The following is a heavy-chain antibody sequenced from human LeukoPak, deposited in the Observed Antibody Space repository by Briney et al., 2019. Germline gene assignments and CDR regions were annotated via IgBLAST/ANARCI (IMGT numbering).Heavy chain of an antibody. V-gene: IGHV3-48*03. CDR1: GITFSSYG. CDR2: ISSSGSTI. Sequence: GGSLRLSCAASGITFSSYGMSWVRQAPGKGLEWVSYISSSGSTIYYADSVKGRFTISRDNAKNSLYLQMNSLRAEDTAVYYCAELGITMIGGVWGKGTTVTISS. J-gene: IGHJ6*04. CDR3: AELGITMIGGV. D-gene: IGHD3-10*02.